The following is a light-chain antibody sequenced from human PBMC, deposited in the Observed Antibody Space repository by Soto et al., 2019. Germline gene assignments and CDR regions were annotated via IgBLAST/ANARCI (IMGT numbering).Light chain of an antibody. CDR2: DVN. CDR3: TSYNNPSPYV. V-gene: IGLV2-14*01. Sequence: QSVLTQPASVSGSPGQSITISCTGTSSDIGEYDYVSWYQQHPGKAPKLIINDVNNRPSGVSHRFSGSKSGNTASLTISGLQHEQEPDSSCTSYNNPSPYVFGSGTKVTV. CDR1: SSDIGEYDY. J-gene: IGLJ1*01.